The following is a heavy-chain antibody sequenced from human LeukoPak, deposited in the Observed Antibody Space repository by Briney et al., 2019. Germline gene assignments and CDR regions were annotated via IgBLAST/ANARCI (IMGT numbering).Heavy chain of an antibody. V-gene: IGHV1-18*01. J-gene: IGHJ4*02. CDR3: ARQYCSGGSCYYYFDY. D-gene: IGHD2-15*01. Sequence: ASVKVSCKASGYTFTSYGISWVRQAPGQGLEWMGWISAYNGNTNYAQKLQGRVTMTTDTSTSTAYMELRSLRSDDTAVYYCARQYCSGGSCYYYFDYWGQGTLVTVSS. CDR2: ISAYNGNT. CDR1: GYTFTSYG.